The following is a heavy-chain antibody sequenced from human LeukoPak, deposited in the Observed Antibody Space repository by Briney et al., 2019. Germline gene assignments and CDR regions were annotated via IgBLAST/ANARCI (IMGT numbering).Heavy chain of an antibody. V-gene: IGHV1-18*01. CDR2: ISAYNGNT. CDR3: ARMYYYDSSDRGVGDY. J-gene: IGHJ4*02. Sequence: ASVKVSCKASGYTFTSYGISWVRQAPGQGLEWMGCISAYNGNTNYAQKLQGRVTMTTDTSTSTAYMELRSLRSDDTAVYYCARMYYYDSSDRGVGDYWGQGTLVTVSS. D-gene: IGHD3-22*01. CDR1: GYTFTSYG.